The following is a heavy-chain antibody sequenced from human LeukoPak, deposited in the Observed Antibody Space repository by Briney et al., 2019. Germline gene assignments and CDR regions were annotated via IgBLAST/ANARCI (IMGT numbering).Heavy chain of an antibody. CDR2: ISSSSSYI. J-gene: IGHJ6*03. V-gene: IGHV3-21*01. CDR1: GFTFSSYS. CDR3: ARAGNPIFYYYMDV. Sequence: GGSLRLSCAASGFTFSSYSMNWVRQAPGKGLEWVSSISSSSSYIYYADSVKGRFTISRDNAKNTLYLQMNSLRAEDTAVYYCARAGNPIFYYYMDVWGKGITVTVSS.